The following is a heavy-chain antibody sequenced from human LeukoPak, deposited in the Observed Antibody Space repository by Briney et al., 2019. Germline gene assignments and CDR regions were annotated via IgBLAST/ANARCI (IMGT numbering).Heavy chain of an antibody. Sequence: GASVKVSCKTSGYSFTDYFMHWVRQAPGQGLDCMGWMNPRSGDTNYAQKFQGRVTVTRDTSISTAYMELSRLRSDDTAVYYCARADHGTRSDGFYTLDYWGQGSLVTVSS. CDR3: ARADHGTRSDGFYTLDY. V-gene: IGHV1-2*02. CDR1: GYSFTDYF. CDR2: MNPRSGDT. D-gene: IGHD2-2*02. J-gene: IGHJ4*02.